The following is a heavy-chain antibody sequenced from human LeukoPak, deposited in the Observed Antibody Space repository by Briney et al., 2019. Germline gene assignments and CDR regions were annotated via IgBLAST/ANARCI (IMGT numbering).Heavy chain of an antibody. CDR3: AKDRPNFHENSGHYYRRDGDS. J-gene: IGHJ5*01. CDR1: GFTFYMYA. D-gene: IGHD3-22*01. Sequence: PGGSLRLSCQASGFTFYMYAMSWVRQAPGKGLEWVASMCGTAGCTFYPDSVKGRFTISRDNSKHVLYLRMNSLTAEDTAIYYCAKDRPNFHENSGHYYRRDGDSWGQGTLVTVSS. CDR2: MCGTAGCT. V-gene: IGHV3-23*01.